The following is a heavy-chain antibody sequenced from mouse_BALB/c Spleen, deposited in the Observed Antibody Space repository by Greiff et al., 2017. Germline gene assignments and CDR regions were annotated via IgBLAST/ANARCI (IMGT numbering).Heavy chain of an antibody. CDR1: GFTFSSYA. V-gene: IGHV5-9-3*01. J-gene: IGHJ2*01. Sequence: EVKLVESGGGLVKPGGSLKLSCAASGFTFSSYAMSWVRQTPEKRLEWVATISSGGSYTYYPDSVKGRFTISRDNAKNTLYLQMSSLRSEDTAMYYCARQGGYDAFDYWGQGTTLTVSS. CDR3: ARQGGYDAFDY. D-gene: IGHD2-2*01. CDR2: ISSGGSYT.